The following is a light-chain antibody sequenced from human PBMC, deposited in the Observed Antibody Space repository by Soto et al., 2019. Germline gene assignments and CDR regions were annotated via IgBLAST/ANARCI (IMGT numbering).Light chain of an antibody. CDR3: QQYSSSPS. CDR1: QSVSTN. J-gene: IGKJ5*01. Sequence: MVMTQSPATLSVSPVERATLSCRASQSVSTNLAWYQQKPGQVPSLLIYGASTRASGIPARFSGSGSGTEFTLTIGSLQSEDFAVYYSQQYSSSPSLGQGTRLEIK. CDR2: GAS. V-gene: IGKV3-15*01.